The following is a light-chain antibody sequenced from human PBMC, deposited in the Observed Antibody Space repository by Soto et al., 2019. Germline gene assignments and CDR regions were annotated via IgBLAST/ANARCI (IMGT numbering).Light chain of an antibody. V-gene: IGKV3-20*01. CDR1: QSLSSIY. CDR3: QQYGNSPLT. J-gene: IGKJ4*01. CDR2: VGS. Sequence: EIVLTQSPGTLSLSPGERATISCRASQSLSSIYFAWYQQKPGQAPRLLLYVGSNRATGIPDRFSGSGSGTDFTLTISSLEPEDFAMYHCQQYGNSPLTFGGGTKIEIK.